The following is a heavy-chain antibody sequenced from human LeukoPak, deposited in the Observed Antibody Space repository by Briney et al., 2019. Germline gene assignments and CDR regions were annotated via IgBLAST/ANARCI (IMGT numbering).Heavy chain of an antibody. CDR3: ARHLSGFSPDDAFDI. V-gene: IGHV4-61*05. CDR2: IYYSGST. Sequence: SETLSLTCTASGGSISSSSYYWGWIRQPPGKGLEWIGYIYYSGSTNYNPSLKSRVTISVDTSKNQFSLKLSSVTAADTAVYYCARHLSGFSPDDAFDIWGQGTMVTVSS. D-gene: IGHD6-19*01. J-gene: IGHJ3*02. CDR1: GGSISSSSYY.